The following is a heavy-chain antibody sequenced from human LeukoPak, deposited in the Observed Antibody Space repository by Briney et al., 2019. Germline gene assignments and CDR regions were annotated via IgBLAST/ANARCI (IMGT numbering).Heavy chain of an antibody. CDR2: IYCSGST. Sequence: SETLSLTCTVSGGSISSSSYYWGWIRQPPGKGLEWIGSIYCSGSTYYNPSLKSRVTISVDTSKNQFSLKLSSVTAADTAVYYCASSPRDREDSSGYLWGQGTLVTVSS. D-gene: IGHD3-22*01. CDR3: ASSPRDREDSSGYL. V-gene: IGHV4-39*01. J-gene: IGHJ4*02. CDR1: GGSISSSSYY.